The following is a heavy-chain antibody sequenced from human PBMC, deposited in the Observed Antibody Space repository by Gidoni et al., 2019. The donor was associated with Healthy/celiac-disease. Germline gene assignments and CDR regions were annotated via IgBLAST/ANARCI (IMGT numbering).Heavy chain of an antibody. D-gene: IGHD3-16*01. CDR1: GGSFSGYY. J-gene: IGHJ6*03. CDR2: INHRGST. V-gene: IGHV4-34*01. CDR3: ARARRGPLHYYYYYMDV. Sequence: QVQLQQWGAGLLKPSETLSLTVAVYGGSFSGYYWSWIRQHPGKGLEWIGEINHRGSTNYNPSLKSRVTISVDTYKNQFSLKLSSVTAADTAVYYCARARRGPLHYYYYYMDVWGKGTTVTVSS.